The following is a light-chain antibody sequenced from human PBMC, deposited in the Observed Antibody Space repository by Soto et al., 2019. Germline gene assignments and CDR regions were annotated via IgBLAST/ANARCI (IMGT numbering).Light chain of an antibody. V-gene: IGLV1-51*02. CDR2: EDN. J-gene: IGLJ1*01. Sequence: QPVLTQPPSLSAAPGQKVTISCSGSSSNIGKNYVSWYQQVPGTAPKLLIYEDNRRRSGLPDRFSGSKSGTSATLGITGLQTGDEADYYCGTWDSSLSVYVFGTGTKLTVL. CDR3: GTWDSSLSVYV. CDR1: SSNIGKNY.